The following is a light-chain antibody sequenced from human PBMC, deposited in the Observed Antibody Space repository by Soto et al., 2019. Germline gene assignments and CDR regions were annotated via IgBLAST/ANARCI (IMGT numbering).Light chain of an antibody. CDR2: GAS. CDR1: QSVGSNY. J-gene: IGKJ4*01. CDR3: QQRSNWLLT. Sequence: EIVLTQFPGTLSLSPGERATISCRASQSVGSNYLAWYQQRPGQPPNLLIFGASHRAPDIPDRFSGSGSGTDFTLTISSLEPEDFAVYYCQQRSNWLLTFGGGTKVDIK. V-gene: IGKV3D-20*02.